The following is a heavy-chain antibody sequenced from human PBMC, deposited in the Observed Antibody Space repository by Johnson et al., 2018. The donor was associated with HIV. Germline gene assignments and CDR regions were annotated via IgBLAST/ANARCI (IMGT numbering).Heavy chain of an antibody. V-gene: IGHV3-15*01. CDR2: IKSKTDGGTT. CDR1: GFTFSNAW. CDR3: TTDDGAAGTAPDAFYI. D-gene: IGHD6-13*01. J-gene: IGHJ3*02. Sequence: VQLVESGGGLVQPGGSLRLSCAASGFTFSNAWMSWVRQAPGKGLEWVGRIKSKTDGGTTDYAAPVKGRFTISRDDSKNTLYLQMKSLKTEDTAVYYCTTDDGAAGTAPDAFYIWGQGTMVTVSS.